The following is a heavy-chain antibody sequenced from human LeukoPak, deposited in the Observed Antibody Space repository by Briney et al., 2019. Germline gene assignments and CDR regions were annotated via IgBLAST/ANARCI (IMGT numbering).Heavy chain of an antibody. CDR3: ARGQGNDSSGFDY. J-gene: IGHJ4*02. V-gene: IGHV4-39*01. Sequence: SETLSLTCTVSGGSISSSSYYWGWIRQPPGKGLEWIGSIYYSGSTYYNPSLKSRVTISVDTSKNQFSLKLSSVTAADTAVYYCARGQGNDSSGFDYWGQGTLVTVSS. D-gene: IGHD3-22*01. CDR2: IYYSGST. CDR1: GGSISSSSYY.